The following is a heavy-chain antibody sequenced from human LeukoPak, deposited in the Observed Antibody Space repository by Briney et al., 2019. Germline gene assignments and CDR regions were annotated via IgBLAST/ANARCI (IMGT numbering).Heavy chain of an antibody. D-gene: IGHD4/OR15-4a*01. J-gene: IGHJ3*02. V-gene: IGHV7-4-1*02. CDR3: ARDGARLDI. Sequence: ASVKVSCKASGYSFNSYATNWVRQAPGQGLEWMGWITGDTGDPMYAQGFTGRFVFSLDTSVTTAYLQINSLKADDTAVYYCARDGARLDIWGQGTMVTVSS. CDR1: GYSFNSYA. CDR2: ITGDTGDP.